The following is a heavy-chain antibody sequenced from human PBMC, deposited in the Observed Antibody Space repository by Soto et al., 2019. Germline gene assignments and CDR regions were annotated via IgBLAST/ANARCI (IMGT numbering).Heavy chain of an antibody. V-gene: IGHV3-33*01. Sequence: GGSLRLSCIASGFTFSAYGMHWVRQAPGKGLEWVAFIWYDGRNENYTDSVKGRFSISRDNSKNTLFLQMNSLRVDDTAVYYCARGTATDGLDSWGQGTLVTVSS. J-gene: IGHJ5*01. D-gene: IGHD2-21*02. CDR1: GFTFSAYG. CDR3: ARGTATDGLDS. CDR2: IWYDGRNE.